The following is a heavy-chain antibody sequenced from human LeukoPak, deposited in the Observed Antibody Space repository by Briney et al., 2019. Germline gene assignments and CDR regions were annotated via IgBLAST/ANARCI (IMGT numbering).Heavy chain of an antibody. V-gene: IGHV1-2*06. Sequence: GASVKVSCKASGYTFTGYFIHWVRQAPGQGLEWMGRINPNSGGTNYAQKFQGRVTMTRDTSINTAYMELTRLTSDDTAVYYCTRLTAVVDFWGQGTLVTVSS. J-gene: IGHJ4*02. D-gene: IGHD5-18*01. CDR1: GYTFTGYF. CDR2: INPNSGGT. CDR3: TRLTAVVDF.